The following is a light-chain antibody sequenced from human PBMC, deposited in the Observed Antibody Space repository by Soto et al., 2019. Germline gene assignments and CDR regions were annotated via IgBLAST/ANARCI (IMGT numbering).Light chain of an antibody. CDR2: DVN. CDR1: SSDVGRYNY. V-gene: IGLV2-14*01. J-gene: IGLJ3*02. CDR3: SSYTSDITQV. Sequence: QSVLTQPASVSGSPGQSITISCTGTSSDVGRYNYVSWYRQHPGTAPKLIISDVNSRPSGISNRFSGSKSGNMASLTISGLQAEDEAYYYCSSYTSDITQVFGGGTQLTVL.